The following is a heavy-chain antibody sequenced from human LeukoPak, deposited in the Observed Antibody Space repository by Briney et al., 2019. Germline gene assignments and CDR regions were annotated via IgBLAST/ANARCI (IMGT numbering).Heavy chain of an antibody. J-gene: IGHJ5*02. D-gene: IGHD2-21*02. CDR3: ARGFAYCGGDCYPRWFDP. CDR2: INPNSGGT. V-gene: IGHV1-2*02. CDR1: GYTFTGYY. Sequence: GASVKVSCKASGYTFTGYYMHWVRQAPGQGLEWMGWINPNSGGTNYAQKFQGRVTMTRDTSISTAYMELSRLRPDDTAVYYCARGFAYCGGDCYPRWFDPWGQGTLVTVSS.